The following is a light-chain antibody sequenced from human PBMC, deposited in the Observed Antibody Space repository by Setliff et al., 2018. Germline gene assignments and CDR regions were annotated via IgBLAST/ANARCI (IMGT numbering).Light chain of an antibody. Sequence: QSALTQPASVSGSPGQSITISCTGTSSDVGGYNYVSWYQQHPGKASKLMIYDVSKRPSGVSNRLSGSKSGNTASLTISGLQPEDEADYYCSSYTSSYTVVFGGGTKVTVL. CDR2: DVS. CDR3: SSYTSSYTVV. J-gene: IGLJ2*01. V-gene: IGLV2-14*01. CDR1: SSDVGGYNY.